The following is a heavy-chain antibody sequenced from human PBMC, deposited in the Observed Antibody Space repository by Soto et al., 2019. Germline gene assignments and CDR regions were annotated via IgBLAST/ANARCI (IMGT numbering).Heavy chain of an antibody. V-gene: IGHV3-7*01. CDR3: ARGRVPFSFGLVPAAPGYFEY. CDR1: GFTFSSYW. Sequence: GGSLRLSCAASGFTFSSYWMNWVRQGPGKGLEWVANINQDGSERYSVDSVKGRFTISRDNSKNSLYLQMNSLRAEDTAVYYCARGRVPFSFGLVPAAPGYFEYWGQGILVTVSS. J-gene: IGHJ4*02. CDR2: INQDGSER. D-gene: IGHD2-2*01.